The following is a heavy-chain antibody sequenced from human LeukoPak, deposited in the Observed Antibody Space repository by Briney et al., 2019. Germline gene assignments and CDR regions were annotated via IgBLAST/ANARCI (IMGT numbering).Heavy chain of an antibody. Sequence: SETLSLTCAVYGGSFSNYYWSWIRQPPGKGLEWIGEIIPSGSINYNPSLKSRVAISVDTSQNQFSLKLSSVTAVDTAVYYCARQDYRDSSGHNWFDPWGQGTQVTVSS. V-gene: IGHV4-34*12. CDR3: ARQDYRDSSGHNWFDP. D-gene: IGHD3-22*01. CDR2: IIPSGSI. CDR1: GGSFSNYY. J-gene: IGHJ5*02.